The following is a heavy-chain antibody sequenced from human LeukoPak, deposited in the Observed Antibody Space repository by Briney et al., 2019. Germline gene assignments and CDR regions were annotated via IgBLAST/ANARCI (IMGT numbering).Heavy chain of an antibody. CDR2: IYYSGST. CDR1: GGSISSGGYY. V-gene: IGHV4-31*03. CDR3: ARVTMVRGVPDY. D-gene: IGHD3-10*01. J-gene: IGHJ4*02. Sequence: SQTLSLTCTVSGGSISSGGYYWSWIRQHPGKGLEWIGYIYYSGSTYYNPSLKSRVTISLDTSKNQFSLKLSSVTAADTAVYYCARVTMVRGVPDYWGQGTLVTVSS.